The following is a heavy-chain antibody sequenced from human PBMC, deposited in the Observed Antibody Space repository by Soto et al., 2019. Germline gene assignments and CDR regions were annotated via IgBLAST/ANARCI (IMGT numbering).Heavy chain of an antibody. Sequence: LILSCAGSGFTFRGYGMHWFRQAPGKGLEWVAVISYDGSNKYYADSVKGRFTISRDNSKNTLYLQMNSLRAEDTAVYYCAKSGNYQYFDYWGQGTLVTVSS. D-gene: IGHD1-7*01. CDR3: AKSGNYQYFDY. V-gene: IGHV3-30*18. CDR1: GFTFRGYG. CDR2: ISYDGSNK. J-gene: IGHJ4*02.